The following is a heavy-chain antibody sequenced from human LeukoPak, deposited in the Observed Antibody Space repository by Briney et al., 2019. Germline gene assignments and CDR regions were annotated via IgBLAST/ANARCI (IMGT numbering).Heavy chain of an antibody. D-gene: IGHD1-26*01. CDR1: GGSISSYY. Sequence: PSETLSLTCTVSGGSISSYYWSWIRQPLGKGLEWIGNIYYSGSTNYNPSLKSRVTISVDTSKNQFSLKLSSVTAADTAVYYCARDGGSYPTSDYWGQRTLVTVSS. V-gene: IGHV4-59*12. CDR3: ARDGGSYPTSDY. CDR2: IYYSGST. J-gene: IGHJ4*02.